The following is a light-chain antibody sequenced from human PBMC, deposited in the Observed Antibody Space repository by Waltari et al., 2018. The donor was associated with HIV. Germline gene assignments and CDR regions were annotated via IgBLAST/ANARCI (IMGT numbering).Light chain of an antibody. V-gene: IGKV1-5*03. Sequence: DIQMTQSPSTVSASVGDRVNITCRASQNLNNWLTWFQQKPGKAPKVLIYKASNLESGGPSKFSCSSFETEFTLTISCLQPDDVATYYCQQYSSYSVYTFGQGTKVEIK. J-gene: IGKJ2*01. CDR3: QQYSSYSVYT. CDR1: QNLNNW. CDR2: KAS.